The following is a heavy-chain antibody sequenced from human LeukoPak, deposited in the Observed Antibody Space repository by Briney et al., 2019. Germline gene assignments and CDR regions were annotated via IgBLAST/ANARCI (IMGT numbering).Heavy chain of an antibody. Sequence: GGSLRLSCAASGFTFSSYSMNWVRQAPGKGLEWVSSISSSSSYIYYADSVKGRFTISRDSAKNSLYLQMNSLRAEDTAVYYCARAGRNYAEDYWGQGTLVTVSS. J-gene: IGHJ4*02. V-gene: IGHV3-21*01. CDR3: ARAGRNYAEDY. D-gene: IGHD1-7*01. CDR2: ISSSSSYI. CDR1: GFTFSSYS.